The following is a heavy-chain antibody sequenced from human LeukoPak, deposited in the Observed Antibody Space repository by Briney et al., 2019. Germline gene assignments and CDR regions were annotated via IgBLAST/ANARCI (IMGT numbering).Heavy chain of an antibody. Sequence: ASVKVSCKASGYTFTSYYMHWVRQAPGQGLEWMGIINPSGGSTSYAQKFQGRVTMTRDTSTSTVYMELSSLRSEDTAVYYCARSPAWGYSGGLKLYYFDYWGQGTLVTVSS. V-gene: IGHV1-46*01. CDR2: INPSGGST. CDR1: GYTFTSYY. CDR3: ARSPAWGYSGGLKLYYFDY. D-gene: IGHD6-19*01. J-gene: IGHJ4*02.